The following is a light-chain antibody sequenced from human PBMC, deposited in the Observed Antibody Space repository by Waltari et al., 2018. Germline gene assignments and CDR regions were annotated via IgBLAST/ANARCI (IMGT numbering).Light chain of an antibody. CDR1: RSNMGNTA. CDR2: YDN. V-gene: IGLV1-36*01. Sequence: QSVQTQPPSGSADPGQKVSISCSGSRSNMGNTAVSSYRQVPGPTPNLLIFYDNLVPSGISDHFRGSKSGTLASLVISGLQSGDEAHYYCASWDDSLNGWVFGGGTKVTVL. CDR3: ASWDDSLNGWV. J-gene: IGLJ3*02.